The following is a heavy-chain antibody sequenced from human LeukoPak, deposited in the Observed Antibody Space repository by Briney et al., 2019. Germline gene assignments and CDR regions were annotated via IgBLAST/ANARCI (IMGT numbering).Heavy chain of an antibody. J-gene: IGHJ5*02. V-gene: IGHV3-30*02. CDR1: GFTFSSYG. CDR2: IRYDGSNK. CDR3: AKSQWELRWYWFDP. D-gene: IGHD1-26*01. Sequence: GGSLRLSCAASGFTFSSYGMHWVRQAPGKGLEWVAFIRYDGSNKYYADSVKGRFTISGDNSKNTLYLQMNSLRAEDTAVYYCAKSQWELRWYWFDPWGQGTLVTVSS.